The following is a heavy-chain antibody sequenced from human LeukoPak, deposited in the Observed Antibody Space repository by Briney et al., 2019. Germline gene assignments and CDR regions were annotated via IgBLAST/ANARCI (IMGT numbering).Heavy chain of an antibody. J-gene: IGHJ3*02. CDR1: GFTFSSYG. V-gene: IGHV3-33*01. Sequence: PGRSLRLSCAAPGFTFSSYGMHWVRQAPGKGLEWVAVIWYDGSNKYYADSVKGRFTISRDNSKNTLYLQMNSLRAEDTAVYYCARPQGPYSYGPNDAFDIWGQGTMVTVSS. CDR2: IWYDGSNK. D-gene: IGHD5-18*01. CDR3: ARPQGPYSYGPNDAFDI.